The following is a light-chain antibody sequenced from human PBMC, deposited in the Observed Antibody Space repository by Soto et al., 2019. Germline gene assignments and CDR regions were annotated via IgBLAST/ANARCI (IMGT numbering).Light chain of an antibody. Sequence: QSVLTQPRSVSGAPGQRVTISCTGSNSNIGAGYDVHWYQQLPGIAPKLLIYGNNIRPSGVPDRFSGSKSGTSASLTITGLQAEDEAEYFCQVWDSPSDHYVFGTGTKVTVL. CDR2: GNN. CDR1: NSNIGAGYD. V-gene: IGLV1-40*01. J-gene: IGLJ1*01. CDR3: QVWDSPSDHYV.